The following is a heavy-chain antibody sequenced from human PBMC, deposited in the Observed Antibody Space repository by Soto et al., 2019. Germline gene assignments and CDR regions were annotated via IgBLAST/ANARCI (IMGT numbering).Heavy chain of an antibody. CDR3: ARDGGDIVLVPAAPPYYGMDV. Sequence: SVKVSCKASGGTFSSYAISWVRQAPGQGLEWMGGIIPIFGTANYAQKFQGRVTITADESTSTAYMELSSLRSEDTAVYYCARDGGDIVLVPAAPPYYGMDVWGQGTTVTVSS. V-gene: IGHV1-69*13. D-gene: IGHD2-2*01. CDR2: IIPIFGTA. J-gene: IGHJ6*02. CDR1: GGTFSSYA.